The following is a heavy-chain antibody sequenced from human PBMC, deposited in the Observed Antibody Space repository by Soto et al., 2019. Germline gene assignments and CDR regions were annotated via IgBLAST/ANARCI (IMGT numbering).Heavy chain of an antibody. CDR2: ISYDGSNK. V-gene: IGHV3-30*03. CDR1: GFTFSSYS. J-gene: IGHJ6*02. Sequence: GGSLRLSCAASGFTFSSYSMNWVRQAPGKGPEWVAAISYDGSNKQYADSVKGRFAISRDNPGNSLDLQMNSLRGDDTALYYCARGDPYYGMDVWGQGTTVTVSS. CDR3: ARGDPYYGMDV.